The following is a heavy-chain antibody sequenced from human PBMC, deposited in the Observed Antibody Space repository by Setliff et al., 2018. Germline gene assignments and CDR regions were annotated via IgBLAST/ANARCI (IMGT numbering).Heavy chain of an antibody. D-gene: IGHD1-1*01. CDR1: GCTFTGYY. V-gene: IGHV1-2*02. Sequence: ASVKVSCKASGCTFTGYYMHWVRQAPGQGLEWMGWINPNSGGTNYAQKFQGRVTMTRGTSISTAYMELSRLRSDDTAVYYCARDLGGIWKTYFDYWGQGTLVTVSS. J-gene: IGHJ4*02. CDR3: ARDLGGIWKTYFDY. CDR2: INPNSGGT.